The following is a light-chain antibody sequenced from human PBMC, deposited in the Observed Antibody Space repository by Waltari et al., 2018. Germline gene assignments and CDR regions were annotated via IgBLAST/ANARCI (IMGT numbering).Light chain of an antibody. CDR3: QQSHSPPFT. J-gene: IGKJ3*01. CDR1: QSISTF. V-gene: IGKV1-39*01. Sequence: MTQSPSSLSASVGDRVTITCRASQSISTFLNWYQQRPGKAPELLIYAASSLQSGVPSGFSGSGSGTDFTLTISSLQPEDFATYYCQQSHSPPFTFSPGTKVDIK. CDR2: AAS.